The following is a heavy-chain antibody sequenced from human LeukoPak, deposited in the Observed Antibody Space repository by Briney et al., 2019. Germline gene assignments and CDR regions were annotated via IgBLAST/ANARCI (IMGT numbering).Heavy chain of an antibody. CDR3: ARDMKYYDFWSGYLGTFDH. CDR2: IKQDGSEK. V-gene: IGHV3-7*01. CDR1: GFTFSSYW. Sequence: GGSLRLSCAASGFTFSSYWMSWVRQAPGKGLEWVANIKQDGSEKYYVDSVKGRFTISRDNAKNSLYLQMNSLRAEDTAVYYCARDMKYYDFWSGYLGTFDHWGQGTLVTVSS. D-gene: IGHD3-3*01. J-gene: IGHJ4*02.